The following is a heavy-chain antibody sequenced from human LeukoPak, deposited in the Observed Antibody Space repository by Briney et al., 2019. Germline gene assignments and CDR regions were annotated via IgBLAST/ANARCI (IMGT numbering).Heavy chain of an antibody. J-gene: IGHJ4*02. CDR1: GFTVSSNY. CDR3: AKFVDDVVVVPAAYFDY. CDR2: IYSGGST. D-gene: IGHD2-2*01. V-gene: IGHV3-66*01. Sequence: GGSLRLSCAASGFTVSSNYMSWVRQAPGKGLEWVSVIYSGGSTHYPDSVKGRFTISRDNSRNTLYLQMNSLRAEDTAVYYCAKFVDDVVVVPAAYFDYWGQGTLVTVSS.